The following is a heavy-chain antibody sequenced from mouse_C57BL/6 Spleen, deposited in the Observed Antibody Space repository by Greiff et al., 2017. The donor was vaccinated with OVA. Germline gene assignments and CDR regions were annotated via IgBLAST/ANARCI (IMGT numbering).Heavy chain of an antibody. CDR2: ISSGGSYT. J-gene: IGHJ1*03. Sequence: EVKLMESGGDLVKPGGSLKLSCAASGFTFSSYGMSWVRQTPDKRLEWVATISSGGSYTYYPDSVKGRFTVSRDNAKNTLYLQMSRLKSEDTAMYYCARRDYGSSYWYFGVWGTGTTVTVSS. CDR3: ARRDYGSSYWYFGV. CDR1: GFTFSSYG. D-gene: IGHD1-1*01. V-gene: IGHV5-6*02.